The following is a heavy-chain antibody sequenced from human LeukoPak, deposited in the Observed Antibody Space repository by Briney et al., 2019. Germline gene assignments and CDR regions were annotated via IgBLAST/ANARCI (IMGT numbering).Heavy chain of an antibody. J-gene: IGHJ3*02. CDR3: AKDAMVRGVTHAFDI. V-gene: IGHV3-30*18. CDR1: GFTFSRFG. Sequence: RGSLRLSCAASGFTFSRFGMHWVRHAPGGGLEWAAAISYEVGNKYYTDSVKGRFTISRDNSKNTLYLQMNRLRAEGRAVYYCAKDAMVRGVTHAFDIWGQGTMVTVSS. CDR2: ISYEVGNK. D-gene: IGHD3-10*01.